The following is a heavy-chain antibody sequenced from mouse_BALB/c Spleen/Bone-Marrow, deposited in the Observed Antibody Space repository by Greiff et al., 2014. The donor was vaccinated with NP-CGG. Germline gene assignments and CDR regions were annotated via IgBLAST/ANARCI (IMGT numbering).Heavy chain of an antibody. J-gene: IGHJ3*01. CDR3: ARWVPYWEFAY. D-gene: IGHD4-1*01. CDR2: ILPGGGST. CDR1: GYTFSSYW. V-gene: IGHV1-9*01. Sequence: VQLQQSGAELMKPGASVKISCKATGYTFSSYWIEWVKQRPGHGLEWIGEILPGGGSTNYNEKFKGKATFTADTSSNTAYMQLSSLTSEDSAVYYCARWVPYWEFAYWGQGTLVTVSA.